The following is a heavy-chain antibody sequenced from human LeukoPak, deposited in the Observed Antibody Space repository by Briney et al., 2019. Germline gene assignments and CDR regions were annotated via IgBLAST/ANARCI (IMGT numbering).Heavy chain of an antibody. CDR3: ARVRYYDSSGYLFDY. CDR2: ISWNSGSI. J-gene: IGHJ4*02. CDR1: GFTFDDYA. V-gene: IGHV3-9*01. D-gene: IGHD3-22*01. Sequence: PGGSLRLSCAASGFTFDDYAMHWVRQAPGKGLEWVSGISWNSGSIGYADSVKGRFTISRDNAKNSLYLQMNSLRAEDTAVYYCARVRYYDSSGYLFDYWGQGTLVTVSS.